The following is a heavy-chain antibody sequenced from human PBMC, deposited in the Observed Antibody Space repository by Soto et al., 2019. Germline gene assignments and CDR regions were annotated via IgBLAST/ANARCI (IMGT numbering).Heavy chain of an antibody. V-gene: IGHV1-2*02. CDR3: ARDSGYSYGPMASDY. CDR2: INPNSGGT. Sequence: ASVKVSCKASGYTFTGYYMHWVRQAPGQGLEWMGWINPNSGGTNYAQKLQGRVTMTRDTSISTAYMELSRLRSDDTAVYYCARDSGYSYGPMASDYWGQGTLVTVSS. CDR1: GYTFTGYY. D-gene: IGHD5-18*01. J-gene: IGHJ4*02.